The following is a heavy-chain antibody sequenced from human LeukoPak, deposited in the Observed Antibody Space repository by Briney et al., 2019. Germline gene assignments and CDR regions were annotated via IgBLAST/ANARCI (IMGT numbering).Heavy chain of an antibody. CDR1: GGSISSGGYY. V-gene: IGHV4-31*03. J-gene: IGHJ4*02. CDR2: IYYSGST. D-gene: IGHD3-16*02. Sequence: PSQTLSLTCTVSGGSISSGGYYWSWIRQHPGKGLEWIGYIYYSGSTNYNPSLKSRVTISVDTSKNQFSLKLSSVTAADTAVYYCARGRARLGELSFYYFDYWGQGTLVTVSS. CDR3: ARGRARLGELSFYYFDY.